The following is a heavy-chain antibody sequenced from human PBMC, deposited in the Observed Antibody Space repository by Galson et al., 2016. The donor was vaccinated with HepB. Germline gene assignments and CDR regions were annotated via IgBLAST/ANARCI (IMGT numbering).Heavy chain of an antibody. CDR1: GFTFSSYS. V-gene: IGHV3-21*01. J-gene: IGHJ6*02. CDR3: ARAGSGTSKYYYYYGMDV. D-gene: IGHD3-10*01. CDR2: ISSSSSYI. Sequence: SLRLSCAASGFTFSSYSMNWVRQAPGKGLEWVSSISSSSSYIYYADSVKGRFTISRDNAKNSLYLQMNSLRAEDTAVYFCARAGSGTSKYYYYYGMDVWGQGTTVTVSS.